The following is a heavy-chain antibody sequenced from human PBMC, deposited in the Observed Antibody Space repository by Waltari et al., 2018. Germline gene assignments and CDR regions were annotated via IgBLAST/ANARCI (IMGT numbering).Heavy chain of an antibody. J-gene: IGHJ6*02. D-gene: IGHD3-10*01. CDR2: IYYSGST. CDR3: ASLNYYGSGSYPHYYYGMDV. V-gene: IGHV4-59*01. CDR1: GGSISSYY. Sequence: QVQLQESGPGLVKPSETLSLTCTVSGGSISSYYWSWIRQPPGKGLEWIGYIYYSGSTNYNPSLKSRVTISVDTSKNQFSLKLSSVTAADTAVYYCASLNYYGSGSYPHYYYGMDVWGQGTTVTVSS.